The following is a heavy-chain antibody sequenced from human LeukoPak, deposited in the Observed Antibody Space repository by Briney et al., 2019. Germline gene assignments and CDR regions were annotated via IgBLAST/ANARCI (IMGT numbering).Heavy chain of an antibody. CDR3: ARVPPGHGGNSILFDY. CDR1: GGTFSSYA. CDR2: IIPIFGTA. Sequence: SVKVSCKASGGTFSSYAISWVRQAPGQGLEWMGGIIPIFGTANYAQKFQGRVTITADESTSTAYMELSSPRSEDTAVYYCARVPPGHGGNSILFDYWGQGTLVTVSS. D-gene: IGHD4-23*01. J-gene: IGHJ4*02. V-gene: IGHV1-69*13.